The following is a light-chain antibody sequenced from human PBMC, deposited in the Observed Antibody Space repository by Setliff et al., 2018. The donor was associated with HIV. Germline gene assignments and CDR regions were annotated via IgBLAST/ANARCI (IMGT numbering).Light chain of an antibody. CDR3: NSYTSGMTVL. CDR1: SSDIGTYNY. Sequence: QSALTQPASVSGSPGQSLTISCIGSSSDIGTYNYVSWYQQHPGEAPKLIIYEVSDRPSGVSNRFSGSKSGNTASLTISGPQAEDEAYYYCNSYTSGMTVLFGGGTKVTVL. V-gene: IGLV2-14*01. J-gene: IGLJ3*02. CDR2: EVS.